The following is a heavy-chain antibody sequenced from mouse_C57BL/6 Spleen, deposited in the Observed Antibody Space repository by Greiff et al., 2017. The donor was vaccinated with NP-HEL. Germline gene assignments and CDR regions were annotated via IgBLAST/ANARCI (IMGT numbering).Heavy chain of an antibody. V-gene: IGHV5-17*01. CDR2: ISSGSSTI. Sequence: DVQLVESGGGLVKPGGSLKLSCATSGFTFSDYGMHWVRQAPEKGLEWVAYISSGSSTIYYADTVKGRFTISRDNAKNTLFLQMISLRSEDTAMYYCARRDYDYPWFAYWGQGTLVTVSA. CDR1: GFTFSDYG. CDR3: ARRDYDYPWFAY. J-gene: IGHJ3*01. D-gene: IGHD2-4*01.